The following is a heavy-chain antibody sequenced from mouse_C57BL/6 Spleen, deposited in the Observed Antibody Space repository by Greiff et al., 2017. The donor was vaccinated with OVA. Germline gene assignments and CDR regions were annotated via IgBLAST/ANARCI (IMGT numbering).Heavy chain of an antibody. CDR2: IDPETGGT. CDR1: GYTFTDYE. CDR3: TRGTAQAYYAMDY. V-gene: IGHV1-15*01. J-gene: IGHJ4*01. Sequence: VQLQQSGAELVRPGASVTLSCKASGYTFTDYEMHWVKQTPVHGLEWIGAIDPETGGTAYNQKFKGKAILTADKSSSTDYMELRSLTSEDSAVYYCTRGTAQAYYAMDYWGQGTSVTVAS. D-gene: IGHD3-2*02.